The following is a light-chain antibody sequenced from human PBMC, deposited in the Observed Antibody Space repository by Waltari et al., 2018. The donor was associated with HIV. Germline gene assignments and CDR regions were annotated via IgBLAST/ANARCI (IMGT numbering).Light chain of an antibody. CDR2: ENN. CDR1: FSNIRINY. CDR3: GTWDSNLSTGV. Sequence: QSVLTQPPSVSAAPGAKHTISCSGSFSNIRINYISWYQQFPGTAPKLPFSENNKRPSGIPERFSGSKSGSSASLGITGLRTGDEADYYCGTWDSNLSTGVFGGGTKLTVL. V-gene: IGLV1-51*01. J-gene: IGLJ3*02.